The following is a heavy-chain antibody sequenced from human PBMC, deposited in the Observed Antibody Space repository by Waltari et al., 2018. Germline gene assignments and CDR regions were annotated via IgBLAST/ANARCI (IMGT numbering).Heavy chain of an antibody. J-gene: IGHJ4*02. CDR2: IYYSGST. CDR3: ARGGHYDILMDY. Sequence: QVQLQESGPGLVKPSEPLSLTCTVPGGSLSSYYWSWIRQPPGQGLEWIGYIYYSGSTNYNPSLKSRVTISVDTSKNQFSLKLSSVTAADTAVYYCARGGHYDILMDYWGQGTLVTVSS. V-gene: IGHV4-59*13. CDR1: GGSLSSYY. D-gene: IGHD3-9*01.